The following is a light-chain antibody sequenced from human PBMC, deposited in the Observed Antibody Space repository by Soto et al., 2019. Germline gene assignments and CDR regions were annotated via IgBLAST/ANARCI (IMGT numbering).Light chain of an antibody. CDR1: QSLGNTF. CDR3: QKYCRLPYS. V-gene: IGKV3-20*01. CDR2: GAS. Sequence: EILLTQSPGTLSLSPGDSATLSCTASQSLGNTFLAWYQQKSGQSPRLLIYGASDRDNDIPDRFSGGGSGTDFNLTISSLETEDWAVYFCQKYCRLPYSFGGGTKMEMK. J-gene: IGKJ4*01.